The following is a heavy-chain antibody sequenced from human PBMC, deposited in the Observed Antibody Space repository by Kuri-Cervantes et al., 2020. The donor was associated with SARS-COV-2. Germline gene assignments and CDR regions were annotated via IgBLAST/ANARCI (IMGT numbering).Heavy chain of an antibody. Sequence: ASXXXSXXXXGYXFXGYYMHWVRQAPGQGLEWMERINPNSGGTNYAEKFQGRVTMTRDTSISTAYMELSRLRSDDTAVYYCATESYYGSGSYYYYYYGMDVWGQGTTVTVSS. CDR1: GYXFXGYY. CDR3: ATESYYGSGSYYYYYYGMDV. CDR2: INPNSGGT. V-gene: IGHV1-2*06. J-gene: IGHJ6*02. D-gene: IGHD3-10*01.